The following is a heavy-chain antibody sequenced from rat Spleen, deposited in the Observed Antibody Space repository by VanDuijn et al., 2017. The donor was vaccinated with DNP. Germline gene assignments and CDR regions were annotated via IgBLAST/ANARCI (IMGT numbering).Heavy chain of an antibody. CDR2: IIYEGGST. V-gene: IGHV5-22*01. CDR3: TRHRFPLYYFDF. D-gene: IGHD3-1*01. Sequence: EVQLVESGGGSVQPGRSLRLSCAASGFTFSDYYMAWVRQAPKKGLEWGASIIYEGGSTYYGDSVKGRFTLSRDNARSTLYLQMNSLRSEDTATYYCTRHRFPLYYFDFWGQGVMVTVSS. CDR1: GFTFSDYY. J-gene: IGHJ2*01.